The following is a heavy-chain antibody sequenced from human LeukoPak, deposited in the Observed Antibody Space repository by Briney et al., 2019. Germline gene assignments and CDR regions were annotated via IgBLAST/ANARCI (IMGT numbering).Heavy chain of an antibody. CDR3: TTSQWLVSYYYYMDV. Sequence: GGSLRLSCAASRFTFSNAWMSWVRQAPGKGLEWVGRIKSKTDGGTTDYAAPVKGRFTISRDDSKNTLYLQMNSLKTEDTAVYYCTTSQWLVSYYYYMDVWGKGTTVTVSS. CDR1: RFTFSNAW. V-gene: IGHV3-15*01. D-gene: IGHD6-19*01. J-gene: IGHJ6*03. CDR2: IKSKTDGGTT.